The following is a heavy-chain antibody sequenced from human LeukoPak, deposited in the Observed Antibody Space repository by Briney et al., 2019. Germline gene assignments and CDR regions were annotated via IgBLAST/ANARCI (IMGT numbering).Heavy chain of an antibody. D-gene: IGHD1-20*01. CDR1: GGSISSSNYY. J-gene: IGHJ5*02. Sequence: KPSETLSLTCSVSGGSISSSNYYWGWIRQPPGKGLEWIGSIYHSGSTYYNPSLKSRVTISVDTSKNQFSLKLSSVTAADTAVYYCARRGNNWRGAHFFREANWFDPWGQGTLVTVSS. V-gene: IGHV4-39*07. CDR3: ARRGNNWRGAHFFREANWFDP. CDR2: IYHSGST.